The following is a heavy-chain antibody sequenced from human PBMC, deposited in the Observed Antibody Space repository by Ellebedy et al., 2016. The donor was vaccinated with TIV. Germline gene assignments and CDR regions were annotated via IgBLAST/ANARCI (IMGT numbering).Heavy chain of an antibody. Sequence: GGSLRLSXKGSGYRFTSYWIGWARQMPGKGLEWMGIIYPGDSETRNSPSFQGQVTISADKSISTAYLQWSSLKASDTAMYYCARHVSSGWFSSDSAFDIWGQGTMVTVSS. V-gene: IGHV5-51*01. CDR3: ARHVSSGWFSSDSAFDI. CDR1: GYRFTSYW. J-gene: IGHJ3*02. CDR2: IYPGDSET. D-gene: IGHD6-19*01.